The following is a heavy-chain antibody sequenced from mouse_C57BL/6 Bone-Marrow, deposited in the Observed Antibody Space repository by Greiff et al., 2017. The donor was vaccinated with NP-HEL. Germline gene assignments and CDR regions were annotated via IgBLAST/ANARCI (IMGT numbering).Heavy chain of an antibody. D-gene: IGHD2-5*01. J-gene: IGHJ4*01. CDR3: ARYYYSNYGYAMDY. Sequence: VHVKQSGPELVKPGASVKISCKASGYSFTDYNMNWVKQSNGKSLEWIGVINPNYGTTSYNQKFKGKATLTVDQSSSTAYMQLNSLTSEDSAVYYCARYYYSNYGYAMDYWGQGTSVTVSS. V-gene: IGHV1-39*01. CDR2: INPNYGTT. CDR1: GYSFTDYN.